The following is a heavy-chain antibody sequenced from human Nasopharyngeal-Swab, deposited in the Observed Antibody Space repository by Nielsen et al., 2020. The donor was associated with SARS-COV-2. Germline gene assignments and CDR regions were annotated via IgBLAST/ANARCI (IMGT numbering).Heavy chain of an antibody. V-gene: IGHV1-24*01. CDR3: ATIGISGKGAYYYYMDV. CDR2: FDPEDGET. J-gene: IGHJ6*03. Sequence: WVRQAPGQGLEWMGGFDPEDGETIYAQKFQGRVTMTEDTSTDTAYMELSSLRSEDTAVYYCATIGISGKGAYYYYMDVWGKGTTVTSP. D-gene: IGHD3-10*01.